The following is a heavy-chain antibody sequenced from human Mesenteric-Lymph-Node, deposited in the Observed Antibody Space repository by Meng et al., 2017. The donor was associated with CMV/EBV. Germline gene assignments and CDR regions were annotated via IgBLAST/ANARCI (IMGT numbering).Heavy chain of an antibody. CDR3: ARASCSGGSCYPILDY. D-gene: IGHD2-15*01. J-gene: IGHJ4*02. CDR1: GGTFSSYT. CDR2: IIPILGIA. V-gene: IGHV1-69*02. Sequence: SVKVSCKASGGTFSSYTISWVRQAPGQGLEWMGRIIPILGIANYAQKFQGRVTITADKSTSTAYMELSSLRSEDTAVYYCARASCSGGSCYPILDYWGQGTLVTVSS.